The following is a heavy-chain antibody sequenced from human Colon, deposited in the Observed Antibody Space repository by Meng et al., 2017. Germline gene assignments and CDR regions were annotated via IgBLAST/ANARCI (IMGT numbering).Heavy chain of an antibody. CDR1: GGSISNLY. V-gene: IGHV4-59*11. Sequence: QVLLQESGPGLVKPSETLSLTCAVSGGSISNLYYSWIRQPPGKGLEWVGYIYSGGHINYNPYLKSRATISIDTSKNQLSLNLNSVTADDTAVYYCARNWVGGGLLFDHWGQGTLVTVSS. CDR3: ARNWVGGGLLFDH. J-gene: IGHJ4*02. D-gene: IGHD3-10*01. CDR2: IYSGGHI.